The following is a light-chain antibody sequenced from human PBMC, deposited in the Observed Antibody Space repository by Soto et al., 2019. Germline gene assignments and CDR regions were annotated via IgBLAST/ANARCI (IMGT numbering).Light chain of an antibody. Sequence: QSVLTQPASVSGSPGQSITISCTEPTSDVGGYDYVSWYQHHPGKAPKLMIHDVSNRPSGVSNRFSGSKSGNTASLTISGLQAEDEADYYCSSYTSSSTPYVFGTGTKVTVL. V-gene: IGLV2-14*03. CDR2: DVS. J-gene: IGLJ1*01. CDR1: TSDVGGYDY. CDR3: SSYTSSSTPYV.